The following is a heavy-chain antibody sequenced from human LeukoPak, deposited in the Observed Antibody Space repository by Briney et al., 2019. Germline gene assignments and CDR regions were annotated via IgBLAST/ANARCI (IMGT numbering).Heavy chain of an antibody. CDR2: IYYSGST. CDR3: ARNSGWYEASIDD. Sequence: SETLSLTCTVPGGSISSYYWSWIRQPPGKGLEWIGYIYYSGSTNYNPSLKSRVTISVDTSKNQFSLKLSSVTAADTAVYYCARNSGWYEASIDDWGQGTLVSVSS. J-gene: IGHJ4*02. D-gene: IGHD6-19*01. V-gene: IGHV4-59*01. CDR1: GGSISSYY.